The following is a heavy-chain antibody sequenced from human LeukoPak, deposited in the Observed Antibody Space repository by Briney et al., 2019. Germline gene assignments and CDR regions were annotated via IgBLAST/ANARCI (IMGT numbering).Heavy chain of an antibody. Sequence: GGSLRLSCAASGFTFSSYSMNWVRQAPGKGLEWVANIKQDGSEKYYVDSVKGRFTISRDNAKNSLYLQMNSLRAEDTAVYYCALVVTATDGYFQHWGQGALVTVSS. CDR2: IKQDGSEK. CDR3: ALVVTATDGYFQH. J-gene: IGHJ1*01. V-gene: IGHV3-7*01. CDR1: GFTFSSYS. D-gene: IGHD2-21*02.